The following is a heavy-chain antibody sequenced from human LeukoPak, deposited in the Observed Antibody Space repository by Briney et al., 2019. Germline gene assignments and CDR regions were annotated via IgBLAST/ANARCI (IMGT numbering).Heavy chain of an antibody. CDR3: ARDSFGLDY. J-gene: IGHJ4*02. CDR2: INSDGSST. D-gene: IGHD3-16*01. CDR1: GLSFSRYW. V-gene: IGHV3-74*01. Sequence: PGGSLRLSCTASGLSFSRYWMHWVRQAPGMGLVWVARINSDGSSTNYADSVKGRITVSRDNAKNTLYLQMNSLRAEDTAVYYCARDSFGLDYWGQGTLVTVSS.